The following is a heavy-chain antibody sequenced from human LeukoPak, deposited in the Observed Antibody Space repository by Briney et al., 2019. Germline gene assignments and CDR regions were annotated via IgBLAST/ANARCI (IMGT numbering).Heavy chain of an antibody. CDR2: ISPSGDST. J-gene: IGHJ5*02. V-gene: IGHV3-23*01. CDR1: GFTFNNYA. CDR3: ARASPYYYGSGSPFDP. Sequence: PGGSLRLSCAASGFTFNNYAMNWVRQAPGKGLEWVSHISPSGDSTYYADSVKGRFTISRDSSKNTLSLQMNSLRAEDTAVYYCARASPYYYGSGSPFDPWGQGTLVTVSS. D-gene: IGHD3-10*01.